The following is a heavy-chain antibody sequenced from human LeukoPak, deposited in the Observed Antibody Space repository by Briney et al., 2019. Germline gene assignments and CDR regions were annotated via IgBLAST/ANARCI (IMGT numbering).Heavy chain of an antibody. V-gene: IGHV4-39*01. CDR2: IYYSGNT. J-gene: IGHJ4*02. CDR3: ARRYRYNYGKIDY. CDR1: DASISSTNYY. Sequence: PSEPPSLTCNVSDASISSTNYYWVWIRQPPGKGLEWIGNIYYSGNTYYNPSLKSRVTISVDTSKNQFSLKLSSVTAADTAVYHCARRYRYNYGKIDYWGQGILVTVSS. D-gene: IGHD5-18*01.